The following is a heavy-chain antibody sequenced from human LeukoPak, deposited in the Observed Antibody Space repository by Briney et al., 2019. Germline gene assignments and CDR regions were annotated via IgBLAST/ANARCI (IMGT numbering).Heavy chain of an antibody. CDR2: ISSSSSTI. V-gene: IGHV3-48*01. J-gene: IGHJ6*03. Sequence: GGSLILSCAASGFTFSSYSMNWVRQAPGKGLEWVSCISSSSSTIYYADSVKGRFTISRDNAKNSLYLQMNSLRAEDTAVYYCARVGSGRYWGGDDYYYYYMDVWGKGTTVTISS. CDR3: ARVGSGRYWGGDDYYYYYMDV. CDR1: GFTFSSYS. D-gene: IGHD3-10*01.